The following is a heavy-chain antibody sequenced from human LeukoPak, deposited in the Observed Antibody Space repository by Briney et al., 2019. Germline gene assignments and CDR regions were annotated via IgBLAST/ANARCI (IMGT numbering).Heavy chain of an antibody. CDR3: ARDGYYGMDV. CDR1: GFTFSRSD. Sequence: GGSLRLSCAASGFTFSRSDTQWVRQAPRKGLEWVSVIYSGGSTYYADSVKGRFTISRDNSKNTLYLQMNSLRAEDTAVYYCARDGYYGMDVWGQGTTVTVSS. V-gene: IGHV3-53*01. CDR2: IYSGGST. J-gene: IGHJ6*02.